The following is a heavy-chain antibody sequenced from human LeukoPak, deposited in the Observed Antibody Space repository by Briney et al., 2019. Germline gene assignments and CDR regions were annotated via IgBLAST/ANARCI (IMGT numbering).Heavy chain of an antibody. CDR3: ARTNGSHYFDH. J-gene: IGHJ4*02. D-gene: IGHD2-8*01. CDR1: GGSIISSSYY. V-gene: IGHV4-39*07. CDR2: IYYSGST. Sequence: SGTLSLTCTVSGGSIISSSYYWGWIRQPPGKGLEWIVSIYYSGSTCYNPSLKSRVTISVDTSKNQFSLKLSSVTAADTAVYYCARTNGSHYFDHLGQGTLVTVSS.